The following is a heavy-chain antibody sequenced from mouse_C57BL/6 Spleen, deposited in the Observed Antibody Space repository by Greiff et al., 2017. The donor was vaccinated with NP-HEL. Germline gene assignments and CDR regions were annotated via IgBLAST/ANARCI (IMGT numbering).Heavy chain of an antibody. V-gene: IGHV5-16*01. CDR2: INYDGSST. D-gene: IGHD2-14*01. J-gene: IGHJ4*01. CDR3: ARGDRRDAMDY. CDR1: GFTFSDYY. Sequence: EVKLVESEGGLVQPGSSMKLSCTASGFTFSDYYMAWVRQVPEKGLEWVANINYDGSSTYYLDSLKSRFIISRDNAKNILYLQMSSLKSEDTATYYCARGDRRDAMDYWGQGTSVTVSS.